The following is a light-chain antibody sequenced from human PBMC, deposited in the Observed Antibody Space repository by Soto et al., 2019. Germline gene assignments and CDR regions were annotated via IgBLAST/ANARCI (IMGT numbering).Light chain of an antibody. CDR2: TNN. CDR3: AAWEDTLNGLV. J-gene: IGLJ3*02. Sequence: QSVLTQPPSASGTPGQRISISCSGRTSNIGSNIVAWYQHLPGTAPKLLIYTNNQRPSGVPDRFFGSKSGSSASLAISGLQPDDESHCYCAAWEDTLNGLVFGGGTQLTVL. V-gene: IGLV1-44*01. CDR1: TSNIGSNI.